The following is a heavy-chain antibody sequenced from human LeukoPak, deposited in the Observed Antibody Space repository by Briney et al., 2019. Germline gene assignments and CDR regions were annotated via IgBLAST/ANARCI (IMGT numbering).Heavy chain of an antibody. D-gene: IGHD6-13*01. Sequence: GGSLRLSCAASGFTFSSYGLHWVRQAPGKGLEWVAVISYDGTNRYYADSVKGRFTISRDNSKNTLHLQMNSLRAEDTAVYYCAKRYSSSWCIDSWGQGTLVTVSS. CDR3: AKRYSSSWCIDS. V-gene: IGHV3-30*18. CDR1: GFTFSSYG. J-gene: IGHJ4*02. CDR2: ISYDGTNR.